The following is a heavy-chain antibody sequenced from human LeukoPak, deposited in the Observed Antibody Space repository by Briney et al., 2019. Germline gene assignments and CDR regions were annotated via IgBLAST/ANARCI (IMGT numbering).Heavy chain of an antibody. CDR3: ATVITMIADVKMGAFDI. J-gene: IGHJ3*02. D-gene: IGHD3-22*01. Sequence: ASVKVSCKVSGYTLTELSMHWVRQAPGKGLEWMGGFDPEDGETIYAQKFQGRVTMTEDTSTDTAYMELSSLRSEDTAVCYCATVITMIADVKMGAFDIWGQGTMVTVSS. CDR2: FDPEDGET. CDR1: GYTLTELS. V-gene: IGHV1-24*01.